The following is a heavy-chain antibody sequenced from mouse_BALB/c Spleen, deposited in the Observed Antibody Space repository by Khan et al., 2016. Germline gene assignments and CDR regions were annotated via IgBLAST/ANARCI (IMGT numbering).Heavy chain of an antibody. CDR1: GFSLTSYG. J-gene: IGHJ4*01. D-gene: IGHD2-14*01. CDR3: ARQRYGYDGAMDY. Sequence: QVQLKQSGPDLVAPSQSLSITCTVSGFSLTSYGVHWVRQPPGKGLEWLVVIWSDGSTTYNSALKSRLSITKDNSKRQVFLKMSSLQTDDTAMYYCARQRYGYDGAMDYWGQGTSVTVSS. V-gene: IGHV2-6-2*01. CDR2: IWSDGST.